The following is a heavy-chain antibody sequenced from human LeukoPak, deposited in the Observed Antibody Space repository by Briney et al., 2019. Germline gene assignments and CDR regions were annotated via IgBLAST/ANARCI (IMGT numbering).Heavy chain of an antibody. Sequence: QPGRSLRLSCAASEFTFSTYAMHWVRQAPGRGLEWVAVISYDGSNKYYADSVKGRLTISRDNSKNTLYLQMNSLRAEDAAVYYCARDAYYYDRSGYYYLLNYWGQGTLVTVSS. D-gene: IGHD3-22*01. J-gene: IGHJ4*02. CDR3: ARDAYYYDRSGYYYLLNY. V-gene: IGHV3-30*04. CDR2: ISYDGSNK. CDR1: EFTFSTYA.